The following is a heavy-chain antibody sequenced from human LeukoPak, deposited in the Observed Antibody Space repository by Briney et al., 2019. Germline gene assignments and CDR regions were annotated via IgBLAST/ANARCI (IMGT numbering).Heavy chain of an antibody. CDR3: ATMIHYDSSGYQDSPSEYFQH. CDR1: GYSFTSYW. CDR2: IDPSDSYT. V-gene: IGHV5-10-1*01. Sequence: PGESLRISCKGSGYSFTSYWISWVRQMPGKGLEWMGRIDPSDSYTNYSPSFQGHVTISADKSISTAYLQWSSLKASDTAMYYCATMIHYDSSGYQDSPSEYFQHWGQGTLVTVSS. J-gene: IGHJ1*01. D-gene: IGHD3-22*01.